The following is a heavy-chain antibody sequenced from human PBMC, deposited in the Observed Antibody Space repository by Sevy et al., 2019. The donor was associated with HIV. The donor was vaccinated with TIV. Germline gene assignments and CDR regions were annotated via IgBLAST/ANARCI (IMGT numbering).Heavy chain of an antibody. J-gene: IGHJ3*02. CDR2: IYYSGST. V-gene: IGHV4-61*01. D-gene: IGHD3-22*01. CDR3: AREIVEYYDSRTFDI. Sequence: SETLSLTCTVSGGSVSSGSYYWSWIQQPPGKGLEWIGYIYYSGSTNYYPSLKSRVTISVDTSKNQFSRKLSSVTAADTAVYYCAREIVEYYDSRTFDIWGQGTMVTVSS. CDR1: GGSVSSGSYY.